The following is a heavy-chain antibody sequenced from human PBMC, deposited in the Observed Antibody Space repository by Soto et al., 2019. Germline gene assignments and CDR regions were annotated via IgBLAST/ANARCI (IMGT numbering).Heavy chain of an antibody. CDR1: GYSFTTYW. CDR3: ARLYNAHSFHY. V-gene: IGHV5-51*01. Sequence: GESLKISCKGSGYSFTTYWIAWVRQMPGKGLEWMGIICPGDSDTRYSPSFQGQVTISADKSISTAYLQWSSLKASDTAMYYCARLYNAHSFHYWGQGSLVTVSS. CDR2: ICPGDSDT. J-gene: IGHJ4*02. D-gene: IGHD1-1*01.